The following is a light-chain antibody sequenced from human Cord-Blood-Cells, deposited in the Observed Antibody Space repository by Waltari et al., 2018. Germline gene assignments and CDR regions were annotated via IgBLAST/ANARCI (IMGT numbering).Light chain of an antibody. Sequence: IVLTQSPGTLSLSPGERATLSCRASQSVSSSYLAWYQQKPGQAPRLLIYGASSRATGIPDRFSGSGSVTDFTLTISRLEPEDFAVYYCQQYGSSFTFGPGTKVDIK. J-gene: IGKJ3*01. CDR2: GAS. CDR3: QQYGSSFT. V-gene: IGKV3-20*01. CDR1: QSVSSSY.